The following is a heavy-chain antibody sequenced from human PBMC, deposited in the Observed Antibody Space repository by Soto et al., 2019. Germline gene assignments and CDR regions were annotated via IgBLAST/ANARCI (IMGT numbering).Heavy chain of an antibody. Sequence: GGSLRLSCSASGFALRRYSMNWVRQAPGKGPEWVSHISASGTPILDADSVRGRFTTSRDNVKDTMSLEMDSLRAEDTAIYYCVRQDSYFTLKLVRFDYWGLGTLVTVSS. D-gene: IGHD3-22*01. CDR1: GFALRRYS. V-gene: IGHV3-48*01. CDR2: ISASGTPI. CDR3: VRQDSYFTLKLVRFDY. J-gene: IGHJ4*01.